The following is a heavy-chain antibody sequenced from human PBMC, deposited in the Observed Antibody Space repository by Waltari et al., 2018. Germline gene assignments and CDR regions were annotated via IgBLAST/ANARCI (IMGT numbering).Heavy chain of an antibody. CDR1: GYTFTSDD. J-gene: IGHJ3*02. D-gene: IGHD3-3*01. V-gene: IGHV1-8*01. Sequence: QVQLVQAGAEVKKPGASVKVSCKASGYTFTSDDINWVRQATGQGLEWMGWMNPNSGNTGYAQKFQGRVTMTRNTTISTAYMELSSLRSEDTAVYYWARVYRLDHRTIFGVVPIDAFDIWGQGTMVTVSS. CDR2: MNPNSGNT. CDR3: ARVYRLDHRTIFGVVPIDAFDI.